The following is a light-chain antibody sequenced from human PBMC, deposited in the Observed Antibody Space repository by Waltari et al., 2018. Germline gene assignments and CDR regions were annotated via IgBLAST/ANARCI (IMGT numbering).Light chain of an antibody. CDR3: QQYSSFST. V-gene: IGKV1-5*03. Sequence: DIQMPQSPCTLPASVGDRVTISCRASQSVGTWLAWYQQKPGKAPKLLIYMASSLDSGVPSRFSGSGSGTDFTLTISSLQPDDFATYSCQQYSSFSTFGQGTKV. CDR2: MAS. CDR1: QSVGTW. J-gene: IGKJ2*01.